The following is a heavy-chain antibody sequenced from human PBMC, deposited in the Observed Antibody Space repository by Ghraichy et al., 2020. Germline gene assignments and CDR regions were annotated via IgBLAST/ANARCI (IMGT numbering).Heavy chain of an antibody. D-gene: IGHD3-22*01. CDR3: AKALFPNYYYDSSGYYDRFDY. V-gene: IGHV3-23*01. CDR2: ISGSGGST. J-gene: IGHJ4*02. Sequence: GGSLRLSCAASGFTFSSYAMSWVRQAPGKGLEWVSAISGSGGSTYYADPVKGRFTISRDNSKNTLYLQMNSLRAEDTAVYYCAKALFPNYYYDSSGYYDRFDYGCQGTLVTVSS. CDR1: GFTFSSYA.